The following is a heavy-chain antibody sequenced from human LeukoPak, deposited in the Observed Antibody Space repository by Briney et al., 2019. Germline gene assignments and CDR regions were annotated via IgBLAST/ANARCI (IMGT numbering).Heavy chain of an antibody. V-gene: IGHV3-23*01. CDR3: AKYSSGWYWDYFDY. Sequence: PGGSLRLSCAASGFTFSSYSMSWVRQAPGKGLEWVSVISGSGGSTYYADSVKGRFTISRDNSKNTLYLQMNSLRAEDTAVYYCAKYSSGWYWDYFDYWGQGTLVTVSS. D-gene: IGHD6-19*01. CDR1: GFTFSSYS. CDR2: ISGSGGST. J-gene: IGHJ4*02.